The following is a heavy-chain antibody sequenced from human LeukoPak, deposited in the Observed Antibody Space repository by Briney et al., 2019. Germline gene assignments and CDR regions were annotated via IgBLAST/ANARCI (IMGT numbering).Heavy chain of an antibody. CDR2: IYNDGSST. Sequence: GGSLRLSCAVSGLTFSNYWMHWVRQAPGKGLVWVSRIYNDGSSTSYADSVKGRFTISRDNAKSTLYLQMNSLRAEDTAVYYCARGGSYLSAFDIWGQGTMVTVSS. CDR1: GLTFSNYW. CDR3: ARGGSYLSAFDI. D-gene: IGHD1-26*01. J-gene: IGHJ3*02. V-gene: IGHV3-74*01.